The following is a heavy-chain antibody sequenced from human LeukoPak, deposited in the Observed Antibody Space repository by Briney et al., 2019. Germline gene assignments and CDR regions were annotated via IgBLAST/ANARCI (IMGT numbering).Heavy chain of an antibody. CDR1: GFTFSSYA. V-gene: IGHV3-23*01. Sequence: AGSLRLSCAASGFTFSSYAMSWVRQAPGKGLEWVSAISGSGGSTYYADSVKGRFTISRDNSKNTLYLQMNSLRAEDTAVYYCASSEIVVSFDYWGQGTLVTVSS. CDR3: ASSEIVVSFDY. J-gene: IGHJ4*02. D-gene: IGHD3-22*01. CDR2: ISGSGGST.